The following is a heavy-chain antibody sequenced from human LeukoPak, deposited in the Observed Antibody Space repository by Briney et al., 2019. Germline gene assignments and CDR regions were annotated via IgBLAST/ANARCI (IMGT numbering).Heavy chain of an antibody. V-gene: IGHV3-7*01. CDR1: GFTFSDHA. CDR3: ARVGGYSYHFDY. CDR2: IKQDGSEK. J-gene: IGHJ4*02. D-gene: IGHD5-18*01. Sequence: GGSLRLSCGASGFTFSDHAMSWVRQAPGKGLEWVANIKQDGSEKYYVDSVKGRFTISRDNAKNSLYLQMNSLRAEDTAVYYCARVGGYSYHFDYWGQGTLVTVSS.